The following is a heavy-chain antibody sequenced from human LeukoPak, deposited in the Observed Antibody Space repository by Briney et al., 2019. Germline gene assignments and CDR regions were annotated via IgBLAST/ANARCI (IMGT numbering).Heavy chain of an antibody. V-gene: IGHV4-59*13. CDR1: GGSISSFY. J-gene: IGHJ5*02. Sequence: SETLSLTCTVSGGSISSFYWSWVRQPPGKGLEWIGYMHYGGSPNYNPSLKSRVITSLDTSKKQFSLKLNSVTTADTAVYYCVTGRYSYGWYDHWGQGILVIVSS. CDR3: VTGRYSYGWYDH. D-gene: IGHD1-26*01. CDR2: MHYGGSP.